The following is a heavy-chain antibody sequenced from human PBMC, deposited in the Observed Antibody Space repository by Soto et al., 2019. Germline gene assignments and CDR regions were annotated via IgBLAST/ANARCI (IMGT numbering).Heavy chain of an antibody. V-gene: IGHV4-31*03. J-gene: IGHJ3*02. CDR2: IFYSGST. Sequence: QGQLQESGPGLVKPSQTLSLTCTVSGGSIRSGGYYWSWIRQHPGKGLEWIGYIFYSGSTYYNPSLKHRFRISVERSKNHSSLKLSSVTAADTAVYYCARKVAGTTNKGALYIWGQGTMVTVSS. CDR3: ARKVAGTTNKGALYI. CDR1: GGSIRSGGYY. D-gene: IGHD1-1*01.